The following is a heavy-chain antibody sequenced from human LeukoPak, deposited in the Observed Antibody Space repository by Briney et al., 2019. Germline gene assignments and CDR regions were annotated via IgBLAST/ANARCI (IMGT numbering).Heavy chain of an antibody. J-gene: IGHJ4*02. CDR3: ARDLPPGESNGFHESGYDY. D-gene: IGHD3-22*01. CDR1: GFTVSSYF. Sequence: GGSLRLSCAASGFTVSSYFMSWVRQAPGQGLQWLSVIYTDSSTYYADSVRGRFTISRDNSNNRLYLQMNSLGAEHTAVYYCARDLPPGESNGFHESGYDYWGQGTLVTVSS. CDR2: IYTDSST. V-gene: IGHV3-66*02.